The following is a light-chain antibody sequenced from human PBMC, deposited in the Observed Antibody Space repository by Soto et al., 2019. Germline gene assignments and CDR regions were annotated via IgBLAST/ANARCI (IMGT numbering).Light chain of an antibody. CDR2: AAS. V-gene: IGKV1-39*01. CDR3: QQSYSTPS. Sequence: DIQMTQSPSSLSASVGDRVTITCRASQSISSYLNWYQQKPGKAPKLLIYAASSLQSGVPSSFSGSGSGTDFTLTISSPQPEDFATYYCQQSYSTPSFGGGTKVEIK. J-gene: IGKJ4*01. CDR1: QSISSY.